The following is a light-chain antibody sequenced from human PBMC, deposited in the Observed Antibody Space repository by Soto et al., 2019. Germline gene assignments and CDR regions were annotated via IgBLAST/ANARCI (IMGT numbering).Light chain of an antibody. CDR3: QQNYSTPYT. J-gene: IGKJ2*01. V-gene: IGKV1-39*01. Sequence: DIQMTQTPPSLSLSVGDRVTITCRASQDISNSLNWYQQKPGKSPRALIYGASSLESGVPSRFSGRGSGTDFTLSISSLQPEDFATYFCQQNYSTPYTFGQGT. CDR2: GAS. CDR1: QDISNS.